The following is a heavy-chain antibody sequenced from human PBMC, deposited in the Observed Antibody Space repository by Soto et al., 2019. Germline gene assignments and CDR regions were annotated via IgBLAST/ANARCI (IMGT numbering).Heavy chain of an antibody. J-gene: IGHJ6*02. CDR1: GFTFRNQW. CDR2: INGDGTRA. V-gene: IGHV3-74*01. D-gene: IGHD3-10*01. Sequence: EVQLEESGGGADQLGESLRVTCVASGFTFRNQWMHWVRQVPGKGLVWVSRINGDGTRASYADFVKGRFTISRDNARNLLFLQLNRLTVEDAGVYHCARGGAAGRGDAINIWGPGTTVAVSS. CDR3: ARGGAAGRGDAINI.